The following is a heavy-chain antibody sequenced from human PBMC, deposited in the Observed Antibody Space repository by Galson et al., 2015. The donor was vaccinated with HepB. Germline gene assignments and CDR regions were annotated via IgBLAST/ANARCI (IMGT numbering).Heavy chain of an antibody. CDR1: GYTFTSYG. V-gene: IGHV1-18*01. CDR2: ISAYNGNT. D-gene: IGHD3-3*01. J-gene: IGHJ6*03. Sequence: SVKVSCKASGYTFTSYGISWVRQAPGQGLEWMGWISAYNGNTNYAQKLQGRVTMTTDTSTSTAYMELRSLRSDDTAVYYCARTLNYDFWSGYQGGYMDVWGKGTTVTVSS. CDR3: ARTLNYDFWSGYQGGYMDV.